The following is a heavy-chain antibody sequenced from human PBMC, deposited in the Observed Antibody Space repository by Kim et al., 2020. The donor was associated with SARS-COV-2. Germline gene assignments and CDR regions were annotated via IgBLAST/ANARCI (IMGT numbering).Heavy chain of an antibody. J-gene: IGHJ4*02. Sequence: GGSLRLSCAASGFTFSSYDMHWVRLAPGKGLEWVALASYDGSNKYYADSVKGRFTISRDNSKNTLYLQMNSLRDEDTAVYYCASRGIVGGDFDYWGQGTRVTVSS. D-gene: IGHD1-26*01. CDR1: GFTFSSYD. CDR3: ASRGIVGGDFDY. V-gene: IGHV3-30*03. CDR2: ASYDGSNK.